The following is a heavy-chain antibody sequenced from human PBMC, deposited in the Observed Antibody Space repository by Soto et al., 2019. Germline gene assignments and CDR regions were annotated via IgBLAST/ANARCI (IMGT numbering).Heavy chain of an antibody. CDR1: GGTFSSYA. Sequence: QVQLVQSGAEVKKPGSSVKVSCKASGGTFSSYAISWVRQAPGQGLEWMGGIIPILGTANYAQKFQGRVRITADERTSTAYMDLRRPGSEETGGYYCARDRGDSSGWSRDYWGQGTLVTVCS. CDR3: ARDRGDSSGWSRDY. D-gene: IGHD6-19*01. J-gene: IGHJ4*02. V-gene: IGHV1-69*11. CDR2: IIPILGTA.